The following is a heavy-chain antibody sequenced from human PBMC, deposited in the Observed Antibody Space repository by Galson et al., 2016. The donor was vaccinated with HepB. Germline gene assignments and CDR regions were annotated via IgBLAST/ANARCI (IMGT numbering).Heavy chain of an antibody. CDR3: AKDPNGGYIGAYDS. V-gene: IGHV3-23*01. J-gene: IGHJ4*02. Sequence: SLRLSCAASGLTLSSYAVTWVRQAPGKGLEWVSTISGSGNSILYGDSVKGRFTISRDNSKNIVYLQMNSLRAEDTALYYCAKDPNGGYIGAYDSWGQGTLVTVSS. CDR2: ISGSGNSI. CDR1: GLTLSSYA. D-gene: IGHD4-17*01.